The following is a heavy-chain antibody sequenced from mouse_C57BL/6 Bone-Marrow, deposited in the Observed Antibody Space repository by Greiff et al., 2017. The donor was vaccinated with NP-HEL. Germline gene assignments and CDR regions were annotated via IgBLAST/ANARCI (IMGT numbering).Heavy chain of an antibody. J-gene: IGHJ2*01. CDR3: ARGLYYGSDDY. D-gene: IGHD1-1*01. Sequence: LQESGAELARPGASVKLSCKASGYTFTSYGISWVKQRTGQGLEWIGEIYPRSGNTYYNEKFKGKATLTADKSSSTAYMELRSLTSEDSAVYFCARGLYYGSDDYWGQGTTLTVSS. CDR2: IYPRSGNT. CDR1: GYTFTSYG. V-gene: IGHV1-81*01.